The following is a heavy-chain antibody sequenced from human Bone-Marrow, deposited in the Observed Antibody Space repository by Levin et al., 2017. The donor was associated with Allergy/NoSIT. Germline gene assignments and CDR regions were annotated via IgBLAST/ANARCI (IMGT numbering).Heavy chain of an antibody. CDR1: GGSFSGYY. CDR3: ARGFRTSGSYYKAGRKGLDY. D-gene: IGHD3-10*01. V-gene: IGHV4-34*01. Sequence: PSETLSLTCAVYGGSFSGYYWSWIRQPPGKGLEWIGEINHSGSTNYNPSLKSRVTISVDTSKNQFYLKLSSVTAADTAVYYCARGFRTSGSYYKAGRKGLDYWGQGTLVTVSS. CDR2: INHSGST. J-gene: IGHJ4*02.